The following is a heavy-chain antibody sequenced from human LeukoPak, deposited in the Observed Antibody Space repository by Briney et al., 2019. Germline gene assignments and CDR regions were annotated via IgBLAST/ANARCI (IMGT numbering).Heavy chain of an antibody. D-gene: IGHD6-6*01. Sequence: SETLSLTCTVSGGSISSYCWSWIRQPPGKGLEWIGYIFYSGSTNYNPSLKSRVTISVDTSKNQFSLKLSSVTAADTAVYYCAKDPTLAAPDYWGQGTLVTVSS. CDR3: AKDPTLAAPDY. J-gene: IGHJ4*02. CDR1: GGSISSYC. CDR2: IFYSGST. V-gene: IGHV4-59*12.